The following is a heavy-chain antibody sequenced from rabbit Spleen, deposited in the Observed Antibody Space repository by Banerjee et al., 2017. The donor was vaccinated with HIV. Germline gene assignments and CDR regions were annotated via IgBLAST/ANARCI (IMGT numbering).Heavy chain of an antibody. CDR3: ARDAGTSFSTYGMDL. CDR1: GFDFSSYY. D-gene: IGHD8-1*01. J-gene: IGHJ6*01. V-gene: IGHV1S43*01. CDR2: IDPVFGSA. Sequence: QSLEESGGGLVKPGASLTLTCKASGFDFSSYYMSWVRQAPGKGLEWIGYIDPVFGSAYFASWVSGRFSISRENTQNTVDLKMTSLTAADTATYFCARDAGTSFSTYGMDLWGPGTLVTVS.